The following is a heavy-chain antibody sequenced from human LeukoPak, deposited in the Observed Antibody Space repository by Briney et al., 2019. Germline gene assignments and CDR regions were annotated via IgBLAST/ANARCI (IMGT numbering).Heavy chain of an antibody. Sequence: GGSLRLSCAASGFTFSSYWMNWARQAPGKGLEWVASINHNGNVNYYVDSVKGRFTISRDNAKNSLYLQMSNLRAEGTAVYFCARGGDLDVWGQGATVTVSS. J-gene: IGHJ6*02. V-gene: IGHV3-7*03. CDR3: ARGGDLDV. CDR1: GFTFSSYW. CDR2: INHNGNVN. D-gene: IGHD2-21*01.